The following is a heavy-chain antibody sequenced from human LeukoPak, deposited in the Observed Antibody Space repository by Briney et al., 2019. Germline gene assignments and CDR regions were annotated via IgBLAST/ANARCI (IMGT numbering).Heavy chain of an antibody. Sequence: ASVKVSCRASGYTFTSYAIHWVRQAPGQRLEWMGWINAGNGQTKYSQKFQRRVTITRDTSASTAYMELSSLRSEDTAVYYCARAGVVEMATIGFDYWGQGTLVTVSS. CDR3: ARAGVVEMATIGFDY. J-gene: IGHJ4*02. CDR2: INAGNGQT. CDR1: GYTFTSYA. D-gene: IGHD5-24*01. V-gene: IGHV1-3*01.